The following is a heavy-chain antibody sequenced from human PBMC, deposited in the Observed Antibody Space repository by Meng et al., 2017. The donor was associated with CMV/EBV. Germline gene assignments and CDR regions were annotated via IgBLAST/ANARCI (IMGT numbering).Heavy chain of an antibody. CDR1: GFTFSSYA. J-gene: IGHJ4*02. V-gene: IGHV3-23*01. D-gene: IGHD2-2*01. CDR2: ISGSGGST. CDR3: ANIFLIVVVPAARGDY. Sequence: GGSLRLSCAASGFTFSSYAMSWVRQAPGKGLEWVSAISGSGGSTYYADSVKGRFTISRDNSKTTLYLQMNSLRAEDTAVYYCANIFLIVVVPAARGDYWGQGTLVTVSS.